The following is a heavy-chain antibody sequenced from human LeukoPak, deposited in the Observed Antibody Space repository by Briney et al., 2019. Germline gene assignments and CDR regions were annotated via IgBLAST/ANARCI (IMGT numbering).Heavy chain of an antibody. CDR2: ISWNSGSI. Sequence: GGSLRLSCAASGFTFDDYAMHWVRQAPGKGLEWVSGISWNSGSIGYADSVKGRFTISRDNSKNTLYLQMNSLRAEDTAVYYCAKDPGGYCSSTSCYTSWGQGTLVTVSS. D-gene: IGHD2-2*02. CDR3: AKDPGGYCSSTSCYTS. CDR1: GFTFDDYA. J-gene: IGHJ4*02. V-gene: IGHV3-9*01.